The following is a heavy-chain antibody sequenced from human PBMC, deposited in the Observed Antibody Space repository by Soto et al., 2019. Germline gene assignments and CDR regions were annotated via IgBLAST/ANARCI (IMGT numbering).Heavy chain of an antibody. J-gene: IGHJ4*01. CDR3: AKSADFGTPVSTFDY. CDR1: GFTFSSYG. Sequence: QVQLVESGGGVVQPGRSLRLSCAASGFTFSSYGMHWVRQAPGKGLEWVAVISHDGSNKYYADSVKGRFTISRDNSKNTQHLRKNRLRAENAADYYCAKSADFGTPVSTFDYWGQATPVTVSS. D-gene: IGHD4-4*01. CDR2: ISHDGSNK. V-gene: IGHV3-30*18.